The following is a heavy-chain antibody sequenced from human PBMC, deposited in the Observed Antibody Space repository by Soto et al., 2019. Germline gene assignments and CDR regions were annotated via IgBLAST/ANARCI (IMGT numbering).Heavy chain of an antibody. J-gene: IGHJ5*02. Sequence: SETLSLTCTVSGGSISSSSYYWGWIRQPPGKGLEWIGSIYYSGSTYYNPSLKSRVTISVATSKNQFSLKLSSVTAADTAVYYCARHLRQDNYDFWSGYCTWFDPWGQGTLVTVSS. CDR3: ARHLRQDNYDFWSGYCTWFDP. CDR2: IYYSGST. D-gene: IGHD3-3*01. V-gene: IGHV4-39*01. CDR1: GGSISSSSYY.